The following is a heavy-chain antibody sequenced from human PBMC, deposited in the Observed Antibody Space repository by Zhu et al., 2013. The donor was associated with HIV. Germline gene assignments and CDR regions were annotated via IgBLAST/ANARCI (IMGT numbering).Heavy chain of an antibody. CDR1: GYTFTGYY. V-gene: IGHV1-2*02. Sequence: QVQLVQSGAEVKKPGASVKVSCKASGYTFTGYYMHWVRQAPGQGLEWMGWINPNSGGTNYAQKFQGRVTMTRDTSISTAYMELSRLRSDDTAVYYCARDWNLGTKVAGSDYWGQGTLVTRXL. J-gene: IGHJ4*02. CDR2: INPNSGGT. CDR3: ARDWNLGTKVAGSDY. D-gene: IGHD6-19*01.